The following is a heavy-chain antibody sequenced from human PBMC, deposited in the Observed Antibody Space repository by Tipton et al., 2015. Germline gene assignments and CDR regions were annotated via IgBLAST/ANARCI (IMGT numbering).Heavy chain of an antibody. Sequence: GLEKPSETLSLTCTVSGGSISGFYWSWIRQPPGKGLEWIGYISFSDTTHYNPSLKSRITISLNTSKNQFSLKMSSVTAADTAVYFCARDLEHGMDVWGQGTTVTVS. CDR2: ISFSDTT. CDR1: GGSISGFY. CDR3: ARDLEHGMDV. J-gene: IGHJ6*02. V-gene: IGHV4-59*01.